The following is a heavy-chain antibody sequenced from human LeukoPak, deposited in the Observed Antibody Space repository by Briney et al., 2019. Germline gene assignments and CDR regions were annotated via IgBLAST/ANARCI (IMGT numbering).Heavy chain of an antibody. V-gene: IGHV4-59*08. Sequence: SETLSLTCNVSGASISSYYWSWIRQPAGKGLEWIGYIYYSGSTNYNPSLKSRVTISVDTSKNQFSLKLSSVTAADTAVYYCARGRSAAGANFDYWGQGTLVTVSS. J-gene: IGHJ4*02. CDR1: GASISSYY. D-gene: IGHD6-13*01. CDR2: IYYSGST. CDR3: ARGRSAAGANFDY.